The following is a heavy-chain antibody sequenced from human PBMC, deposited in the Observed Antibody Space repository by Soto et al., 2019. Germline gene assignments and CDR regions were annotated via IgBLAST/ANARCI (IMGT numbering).Heavy chain of an antibody. V-gene: IGHV3-9*01. CDR1: GFTFEDYA. CDR3: AKDIAARTAYFDY. Sequence: PGGSLRLSCAAAGFTFEDYAMHGVRQDPGKGLEWVSGISWNSGSIGYADSVKGRFTISRDNAKNSLYLQMNSLRAEDTALYYCAKDIAARTAYFDYWGQGTLVTVSS. J-gene: IGHJ4*02. D-gene: IGHD6-6*01. CDR2: ISWNSGSI.